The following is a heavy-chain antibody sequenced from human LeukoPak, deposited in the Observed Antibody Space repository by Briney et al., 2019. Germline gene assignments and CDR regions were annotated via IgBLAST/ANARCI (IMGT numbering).Heavy chain of an antibody. CDR1: GGSISSGGYY. CDR3: ARGLSGGWNYFDY. V-gene: IGHV4-39*07. Sequence: SETLSLTCTVSGGSISSGGYYWSWIRQPPGKGLEWIGEINHSGSTNYNPSLKSRVTISVDTSKNQFSLKLSSVTAADTAVYYCARGLSGGWNYFDYWGQGTLVTVSP. D-gene: IGHD6-19*01. J-gene: IGHJ4*02. CDR2: INHSGST.